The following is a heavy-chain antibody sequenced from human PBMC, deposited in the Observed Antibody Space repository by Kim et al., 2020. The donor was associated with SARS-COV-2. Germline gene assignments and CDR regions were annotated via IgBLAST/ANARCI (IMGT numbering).Heavy chain of an antibody. V-gene: IGHV3-9*01. J-gene: IGHJ6*02. CDR3: AKDPQYASGWNRYYYGMDV. D-gene: IGHD6-19*01. Sequence: KGRFTISRDNAKNSLYLKMNSLRAEDTALYYCAKDPQYASGWNRYYYGMDVWGQGTMVTVSS.